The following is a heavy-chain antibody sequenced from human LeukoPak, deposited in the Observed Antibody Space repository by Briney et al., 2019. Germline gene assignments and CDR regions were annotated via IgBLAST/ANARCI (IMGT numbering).Heavy chain of an antibody. CDR3: ARDLGDYVWGSYRYTGYYMDV. CDR2: IYYSGST. CDR1: GGSISSSSYY. V-gene: IGHV4-39*07. Sequence: PSETLSLTCTVSGGSISSSSYYWGWIRQPPRKGLEWIGRIYYSGSTYYNPSLKSRVTISVDTSKNQFSLKLSSVTAADTAVYYCARDLGDYVWGSYRYTGYYMDVWGKGTTVTVSS. J-gene: IGHJ6*03. D-gene: IGHD3-16*02.